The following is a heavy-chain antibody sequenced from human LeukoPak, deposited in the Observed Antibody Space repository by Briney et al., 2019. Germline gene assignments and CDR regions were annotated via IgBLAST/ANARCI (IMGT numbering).Heavy chain of an antibody. CDR2: ISSSSTYI. Sequence: GGSLRLSCAASGFTFSRYSVNWVRQAPGKGLEWVSSISSSSTYIYYADSVKDRFTVSRDNAKNSLYLQMNSLRAEDTAVYYCARVGDGYKNDAFDIWDQGTMVTVSS. CDR3: ARVGDGYKNDAFDI. V-gene: IGHV3-21*01. D-gene: IGHD5-24*01. CDR1: GFTFSRYS. J-gene: IGHJ3*02.